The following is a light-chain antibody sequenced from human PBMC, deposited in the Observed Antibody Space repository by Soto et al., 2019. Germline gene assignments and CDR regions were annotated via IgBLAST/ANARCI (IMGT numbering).Light chain of an antibody. CDR2: DAS. Sequence: EIVLTQSPGTLSLSPGEGATLSCRASQSVSSTYLNWYQHKPGQAPRLLIYDASNRATGIPDRFSGSGSGTDFTLTISRLEPEDFAMYYCQQYGSSPRYSFGPGTKLEIK. CDR3: QQYGSSPRYS. J-gene: IGKJ2*03. CDR1: QSVSSTY. V-gene: IGKV3-20*01.